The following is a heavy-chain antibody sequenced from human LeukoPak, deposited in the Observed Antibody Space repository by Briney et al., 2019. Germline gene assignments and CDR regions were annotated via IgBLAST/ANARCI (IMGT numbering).Heavy chain of an antibody. V-gene: IGHV4-4*09. CDR1: GTSITPYS. Sequence: PSETLSLTCSVSGTSITPYSWSWIRQPPGRGLEWIGYFYTSGNTHQNPSLKSRVTMSIDASKNQFSLRRSSVTAADSAVYYCARLTRLSTSPDRYYLDYWGQGTLVTVSS. J-gene: IGHJ4*02. CDR3: ARLTRLSTSPDRYYLDY. D-gene: IGHD6-6*01. CDR2: FYTSGNT.